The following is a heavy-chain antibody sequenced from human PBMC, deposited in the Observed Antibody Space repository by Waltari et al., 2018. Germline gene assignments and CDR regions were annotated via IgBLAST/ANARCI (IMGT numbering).Heavy chain of an antibody. V-gene: IGHV1-69-2*01. CDR1: GDTFPHHY. CDR2: LDPEDGQA. J-gene: IGHJ3*01. Sequence: EVQLLQSGAELKQPGTPVKLSCKVSGDTFPHHYIPWIQQAPGKGLQWMGLLDPEDGQAVYAEKFQGRVTMTADTSIHTAYMELTSLTSEDTAFYYCAAALGGGISASRPFHFWGQGTMITVSS. CDR3: AAALGGGISASRPFHF. D-gene: IGHD3-10*01.